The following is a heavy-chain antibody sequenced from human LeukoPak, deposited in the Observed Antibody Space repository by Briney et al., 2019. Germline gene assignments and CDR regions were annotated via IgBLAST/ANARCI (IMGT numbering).Heavy chain of an antibody. CDR1: GFTFSSYW. Sequence: GGSLRLSCAASGFTFSSYWMHWVRHAPGKGLVWVSRIKSEGSSITYADSVKGRFTISRDNAKNTLYLQMNSLRAEDTAVYYCAREEAVAGTSLGYWGQGTLVTVSS. J-gene: IGHJ4*02. CDR2: IKSEGSSI. V-gene: IGHV3-74*01. CDR3: AREEAVAGTSLGY. D-gene: IGHD6-19*01.